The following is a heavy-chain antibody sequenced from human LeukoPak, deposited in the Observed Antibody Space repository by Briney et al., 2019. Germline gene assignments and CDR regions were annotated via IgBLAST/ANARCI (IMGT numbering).Heavy chain of an antibody. V-gene: IGHV3-48*03. D-gene: IGHD6-13*01. CDR2: ISSSGSTI. CDR3: VIEIAGDAFDI. CDR1: GFTFSSYE. Sequence: PGGSLRLSCAASGFTFSSYEMNWVRQAPGKGLEWVSYISSSGSTIYYADSVKGRFTISRDNAKNSLYLQMNSLRAEDTAVYYCVIEIAGDAFDIWGQGTMVTVSS. J-gene: IGHJ3*02.